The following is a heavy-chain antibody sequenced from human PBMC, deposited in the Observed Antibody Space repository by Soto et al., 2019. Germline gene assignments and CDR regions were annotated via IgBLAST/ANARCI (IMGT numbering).Heavy chain of an antibody. CDR2: ISYDGSNK. CDR1: GFTFSSYA. J-gene: IGHJ4*02. Sequence: QVQLVESGGGVVQPGRSLRLSCAASGFTFSSYAMHWVRQAPGKGLEWVAVISYDGSNKYYADSVKGRFTISRDNSKNTLYLQMNSLRAEDTAVYYCARDRDQWQLDYWGQGTLVTVSS. CDR3: ARDRDQWQLDY. D-gene: IGHD6-19*01. V-gene: IGHV3-30-3*01.